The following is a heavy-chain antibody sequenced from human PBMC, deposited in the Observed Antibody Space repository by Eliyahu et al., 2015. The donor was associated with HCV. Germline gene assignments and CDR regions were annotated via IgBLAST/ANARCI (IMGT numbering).Heavy chain of an antibody. Sequence: QVQLQESGPGLVKPSETLSLTCNVSGGSISSSSYYWAWIRRPPGKGLEWVGNMYDSGRSYYNPSLKSRVSIVVDKSKNQFSLKLNAVTAADTAVYYCARIWFGDLWIWGQGILVTVSS. CDR3: ARIWFGDLWI. CDR2: MYDSGRS. V-gene: IGHV4-39*01. D-gene: IGHD3-10*01. J-gene: IGHJ4*02. CDR1: GGSISSSSYY.